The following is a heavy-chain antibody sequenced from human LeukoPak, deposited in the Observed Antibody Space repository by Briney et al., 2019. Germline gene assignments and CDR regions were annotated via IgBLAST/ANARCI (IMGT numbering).Heavy chain of an antibody. D-gene: IGHD3-10*01. J-gene: IGHJ5*02. Sequence: GASVKVSCKASGYTFTSYAMHWVRQAPGQRPEWMGWINVGDGNTKYSQKFQGRVTITRDTSANTAYMELSSLRSEDTAVYYCARGNKVRGVSSLGNWVDPWGQGTLVTVSS. CDR3: ARGNKVRGVSSLGNWVDP. CDR2: INVGDGNT. V-gene: IGHV1-3*01. CDR1: GYTFTSYA.